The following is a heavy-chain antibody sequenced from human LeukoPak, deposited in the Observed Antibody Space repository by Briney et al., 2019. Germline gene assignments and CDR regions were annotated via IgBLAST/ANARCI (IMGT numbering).Heavy chain of an antibody. Sequence: GGSLRLSCAASGFTFSSFSMNWVRQAPGKGLEWVSSISTSSLYIYYADSVKGRFTISRDNAKNSLYLQMNSLRAEDTAVYYCAKGAVRYCSGGSCPVDYWGQGTLVTVSS. CDR3: AKGAVRYCSGGSCPVDY. V-gene: IGHV3-21*01. J-gene: IGHJ4*02. D-gene: IGHD2-15*01. CDR2: ISTSSLYI. CDR1: GFTFSSFS.